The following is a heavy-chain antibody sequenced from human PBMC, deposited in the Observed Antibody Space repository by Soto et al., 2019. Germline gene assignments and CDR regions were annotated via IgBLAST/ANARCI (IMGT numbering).Heavy chain of an antibody. D-gene: IGHD6-13*01. V-gene: IGHV1-18*01. CDR2: INPYNGNT. J-gene: IGHJ4*02. Sequence: ASVKVSCKASGYTFTSYGISWVRQAPGQGLEWMAWINPYNGNTKYAEKFLGRVTVTTDTSTATAYMEVRSLTSDDTAVFYCARVGVGLAAPRVWPYWGQGXPVTVPS. CDR3: ARVGVGLAAPRVWPY. CDR1: GYTFTSYG.